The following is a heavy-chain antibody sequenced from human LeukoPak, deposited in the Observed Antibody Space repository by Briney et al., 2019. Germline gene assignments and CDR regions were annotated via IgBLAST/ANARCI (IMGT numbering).Heavy chain of an antibody. CDR3: AKDLIAVAGMGYYYYYYGMDV. J-gene: IGHJ6*02. D-gene: IGHD6-19*01. V-gene: IGHV3-23*01. CDR2: ISGSGGST. Sequence: SGGSLRLSCAASGFTFSSYAMSWVRQAPGKGLEWVSAISGSGGSTYYADSVKGRFTISRDNSKNTLYLQMNSLRAEDTAVYYCAKDLIAVAGMGYYYYYYGMDVWGQGTTVTVSS. CDR1: GFTFSSYA.